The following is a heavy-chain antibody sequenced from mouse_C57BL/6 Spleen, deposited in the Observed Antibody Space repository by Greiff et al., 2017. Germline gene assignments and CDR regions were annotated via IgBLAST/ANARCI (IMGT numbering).Heavy chain of an antibody. V-gene: IGHV1-53*01. D-gene: IGHD1-1*01. CDR2: INPSNGGT. J-gene: IGHJ2*01. Sequence: VQLQQPGTELVKPGASVKLSCKASGYTFTSYWMHWVKQRPGQGLEWIGNINPSNGGTNYNEKFKSKATLTVDKSSSTAYMQLSSLTSEASAVDYCASNYYGSSYPVDYWGQGTTLTVSS. CDR1: GYTFTSYW. CDR3: ASNYYGSSYPVDY.